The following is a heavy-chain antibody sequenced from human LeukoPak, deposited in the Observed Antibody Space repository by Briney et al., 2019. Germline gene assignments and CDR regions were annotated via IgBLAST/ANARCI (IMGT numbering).Heavy chain of an antibody. CDR1: GGSISSHY. D-gene: IGHD2-2*01. Sequence: KTSETLSLTCTVSGGSISSHYWSWIRQPPGKGLEWIGYIYYSGSTNYNPSLKSRVTISVDTSKNQFSLKLSSVTAADTAVYYCARARGDIVVVPDRYGMDVWGQGTTVTVSS. CDR2: IYYSGST. J-gene: IGHJ6*02. CDR3: ARARGDIVVVPDRYGMDV. V-gene: IGHV4-59*08.